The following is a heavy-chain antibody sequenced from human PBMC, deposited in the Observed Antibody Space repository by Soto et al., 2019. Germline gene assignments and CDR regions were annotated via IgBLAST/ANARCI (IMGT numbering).Heavy chain of an antibody. V-gene: IGHV1-69*01. J-gene: IGHJ6*01. CDR3: ARAVRQGFYGIDV. CDR2: LIPVFGTS. CDR1: GDSFSNYA. Sequence: QVQLVQSGAEVKKPGSSVKVSCRASGDSFSNYAVNWLRQAPGRGLEWMGGLIPVFGTSNYAEKFQGRLTITADESTSTAYMKLSSLTSEDTAVYYCARAVRQGFYGIDVWGQGTTVSVSS.